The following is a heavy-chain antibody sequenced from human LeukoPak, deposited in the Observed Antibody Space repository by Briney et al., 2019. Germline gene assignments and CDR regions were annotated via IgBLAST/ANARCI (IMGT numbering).Heavy chain of an antibody. D-gene: IGHD3-22*01. CDR1: GGSISSSSHY. J-gene: IGHJ4*02. V-gene: IGHV4-39*01. CDR2: IYYSGST. CDR3: ARHPDYYDSSGYYYPTSFDY. Sequence: SETLSLTCTVSGGSISSSSHYWGWIRQPPGKGLEWIGSIYYSGSTYYNPSLKSRVTISVDTSKNQFSLKLSSVTAADTAVYYCARHPDYYDSSGYYYPTSFDYWGQGTLVTVSS.